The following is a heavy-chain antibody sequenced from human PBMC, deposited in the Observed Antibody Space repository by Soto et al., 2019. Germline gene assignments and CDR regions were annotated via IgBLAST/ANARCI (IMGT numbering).Heavy chain of an antibody. CDR2: IIPIFGTA. CDR3: ASPESGYDSTHYCCYGMDV. D-gene: IGHD5-12*01. Sequence: QVQLVQSGAEVKKPGSSVKVSCTPSGGTFSGYAISWVRQAPGQGLEWMGGIIPIFGTANYAQKFQGRVTITADESTSTAYMERSRLRSEDTAVYYCASPESGYDSTHYCCYGMDVWGQGTTVTVSS. V-gene: IGHV1-69*01. CDR1: GGTFSGYA. J-gene: IGHJ6*02.